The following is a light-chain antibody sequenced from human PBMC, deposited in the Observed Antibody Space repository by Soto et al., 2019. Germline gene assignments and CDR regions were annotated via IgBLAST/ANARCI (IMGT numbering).Light chain of an antibody. CDR2: DAS. CDR1: QSISSL. J-gene: IGKJ4*02. V-gene: IGKV1-5*01. CDR3: QQYNSHAQT. Sequence: DIQMTQSPSTLSASVGDRITITCRASQSISSLLAWYQQKPGKAPKLLLSDASSLENWVPSRFSGSGSGTEFTLTISSLQPDDFATYYCQQYNSHAQTFGEGTKVEIK.